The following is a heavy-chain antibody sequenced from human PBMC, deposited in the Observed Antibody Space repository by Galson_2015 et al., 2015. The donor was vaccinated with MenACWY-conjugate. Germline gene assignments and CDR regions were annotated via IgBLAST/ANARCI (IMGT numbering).Heavy chain of an antibody. CDR1: GDSVSSNSVA. D-gene: IGHD6-19*01. V-gene: IGHV6-1*01. J-gene: IGHJ4*02. CDR3: ARESSGFKI. Sequence: CAISGDSVSSNSVAWNWIRQSPSRGLEWLGRTYYRSKWFYDYAISVKSRITINPDTSKNQLSLQLSSVTSDDTAMYYCARESSGFKIWCQGTLVTVSS. CDR2: TYYRSKWFY.